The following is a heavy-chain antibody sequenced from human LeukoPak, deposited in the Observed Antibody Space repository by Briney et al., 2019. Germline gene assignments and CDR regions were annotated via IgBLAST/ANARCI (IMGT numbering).Heavy chain of an antibody. V-gene: IGHV3-23*01. CDR2: ISGSGDSS. CDR3: AKSRSGSYSSDY. Sequence: GGSLRLSCAASGFTFSNYAMSWVRQAPGKGLEWVSAISGSGDSSYYVDSVKGRLTISRDNSKNTLYLQMNSLRAEDTAVYYCAKSRSGSYSSDYWGQGTLVTVSS. CDR1: GFTFSNYA. D-gene: IGHD1-26*01. J-gene: IGHJ4*02.